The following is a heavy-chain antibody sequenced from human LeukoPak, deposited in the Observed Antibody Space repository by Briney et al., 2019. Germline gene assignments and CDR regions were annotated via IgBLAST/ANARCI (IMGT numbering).Heavy chain of an antibody. CDR1: GFTVSSNY. CDR2: IYSGGST. V-gene: IGHV3-53*01. CDR3: ASSRDGYNYYFDY. Sequence: PGGSLRLSCAASGFTVSSNYMSWVRQAPGKGLEWVSVIYSGGSTYYADSVKGRFTISRDNPKNTLYLQMNSLRAEDTAVYYCASSRDGYNYYFDYWGQGTLVTVSS. D-gene: IGHD5-24*01. J-gene: IGHJ4*02.